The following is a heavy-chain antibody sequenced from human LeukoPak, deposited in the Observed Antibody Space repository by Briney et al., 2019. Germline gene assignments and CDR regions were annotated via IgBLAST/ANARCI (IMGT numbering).Heavy chain of an antibody. CDR1: GGSISTYY. J-gene: IGHJ4*02. D-gene: IGHD3-22*01. CDR2: IYYSGNT. CDR3: ARAGDSSGYCDY. Sequence: PSETLSLTCTVSGGSISTYYWSWIRQPPGKGLEWIGYIYYSGNTNYKPSLKSRVSMSEDTSKNQFSLRLSSVTAADTAVYYCARAGDSSGYCDYWGQGTLVTVSS. V-gene: IGHV4-59*01.